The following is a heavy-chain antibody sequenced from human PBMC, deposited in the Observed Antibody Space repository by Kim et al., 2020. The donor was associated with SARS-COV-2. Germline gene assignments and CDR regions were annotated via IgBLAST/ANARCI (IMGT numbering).Heavy chain of an antibody. J-gene: IGHJ4*02. Sequence: SRVTRSVDTSKNQFSLKLSSVTAADTAVYYCAREALYYDSSGYYPGDFDYWGQGTLVTVSS. D-gene: IGHD3-22*01. V-gene: IGHV4-31*02. CDR3: AREALYYDSSGYYPGDFDY.